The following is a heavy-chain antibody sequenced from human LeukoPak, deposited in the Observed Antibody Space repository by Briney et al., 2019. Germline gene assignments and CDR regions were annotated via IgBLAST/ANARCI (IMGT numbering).Heavy chain of an antibody. J-gene: IGHJ5*02. CDR1: GGSISSGGYS. V-gene: IGHV4-30-2*01. D-gene: IGHD4-17*01. CDR2: IYHIGSP. Sequence: SETLSLTCAVSGGSISSGGYSWSWIRQPPGKGLEWIGYIYHIGSPYYNPSLKSRATISVDRSKNQFSLKLSSVTAADMAVYYCARVSRAVRKNWFDPWGQGTLVTVSS. CDR3: ARVSRAVRKNWFDP.